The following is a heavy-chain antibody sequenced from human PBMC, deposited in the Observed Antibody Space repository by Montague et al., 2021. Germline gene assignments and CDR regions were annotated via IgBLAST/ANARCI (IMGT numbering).Heavy chain of an antibody. J-gene: IGHJ6*02. CDR1: GASTSNYY. D-gene: IGHD1-14*01. CDR3: SGTNPNYYYGMDD. V-gene: IGHV4-59*01. Sequence: SETLSLTCSVSGASTSNYYWCWIRHPPGQGQEWNGYIYYSRRTNSNPSLTRRVTISVDISKNQFSLTLSSVTAAATAFYYCSGTNPNYYYGMDDWGQGTTVTVSS. CDR2: IYYSRRT.